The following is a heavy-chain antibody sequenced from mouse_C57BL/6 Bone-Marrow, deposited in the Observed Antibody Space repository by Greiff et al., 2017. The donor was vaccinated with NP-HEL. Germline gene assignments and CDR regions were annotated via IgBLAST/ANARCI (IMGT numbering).Heavy chain of an antibody. Sequence: VQLQQSGAELVRPGASVKLSCTASGFNIKDDYMHWVKQRPEQGLEWIGWIDPENGDTEYASKFQGKATITADTSSNTAYLQLSSLTSEDTAVYYCTVITTGFAYWGQGTLVTVSA. CDR1: GFNIKDDY. V-gene: IGHV14-4*01. J-gene: IGHJ3*01. CDR2: IDPENGDT. D-gene: IGHD1-1*01. CDR3: TVITTGFAY.